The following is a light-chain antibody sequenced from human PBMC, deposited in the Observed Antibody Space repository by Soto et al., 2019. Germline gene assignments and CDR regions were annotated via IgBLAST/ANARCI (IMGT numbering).Light chain of an antibody. CDR3: QHYSSYSEA. J-gene: IGKJ1*01. Sequence: DIQMTQAPSTLSGSVGDRVTITCRASQTISSWLAWYQQKPGKAPKLLSYKASTLKSGVPSRFSGSGSGTEFTLTISSLQPDDFATYYCQHYSSYSEAFGQGTKVELK. V-gene: IGKV1-5*03. CDR1: QTISSW. CDR2: KAS.